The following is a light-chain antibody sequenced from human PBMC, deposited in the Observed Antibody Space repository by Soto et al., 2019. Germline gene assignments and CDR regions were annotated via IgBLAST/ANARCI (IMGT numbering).Light chain of an antibody. Sequence: EIMLTQSPGTLSLSPGERATLSCRASQSVSSSFLAWYQQKPGKAPKLLIYDASNLYDGVPSRFSGSGSGTEFTLTISGLQPDDLATYYCQQYNTHPPWTFGQGTRVEMK. CDR2: DAS. CDR1: QSVSSSF. CDR3: QQYNTHPPWT. V-gene: IGKV3-20*01. J-gene: IGKJ1*01.